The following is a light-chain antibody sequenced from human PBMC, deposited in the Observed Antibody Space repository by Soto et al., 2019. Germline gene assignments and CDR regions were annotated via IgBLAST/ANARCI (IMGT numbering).Light chain of an antibody. CDR3: QQYNNWPLT. Sequence: ETVMTQSPVTLSVSPGERATLSCRASQSVGSSLAWYQQKPGQAPRLLIYGVSTRAAGLPGRFSGSGSGTEFTLTISSLQSEDFAVYYCQQYNNWPLTLGGGTKVDIK. V-gene: IGKV3-15*01. J-gene: IGKJ4*01. CDR2: GVS. CDR1: QSVGSS.